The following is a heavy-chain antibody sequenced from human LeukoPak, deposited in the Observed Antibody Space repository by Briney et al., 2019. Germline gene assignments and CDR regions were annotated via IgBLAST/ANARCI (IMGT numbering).Heavy chain of an antibody. CDR2: IYYSGST. Sequence: RSSETLSLTCTVSGGSISSSSYYWGWIRQPPGKGLEWIGSIYYSGSTNYNPSLKSRVTISVDTSKNQFSLKLSSVTAADTAVYYCARVGRRRDNWNDGPDYWGQGTLVTVSS. D-gene: IGHD1-20*01. J-gene: IGHJ4*02. CDR3: ARVGRRRDNWNDGPDY. CDR1: GGSISSSSYY. V-gene: IGHV4-39*07.